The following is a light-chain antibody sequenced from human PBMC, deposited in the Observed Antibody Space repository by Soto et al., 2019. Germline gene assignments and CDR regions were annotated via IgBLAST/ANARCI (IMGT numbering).Light chain of an antibody. CDR3: QQYGSSPLT. CDR2: GAT. V-gene: IGKV3-20*01. J-gene: IGKJ1*01. Sequence: EIVLTQSPGTLSLSPGERGTLSCRASQSVSRRYLAWYQQKPGQGPRLLIYGATSRAPGIPDRFSGSGSGTDFTLTISRLEPEDFAVYYCQQYGSSPLTFGQGTKVEVK. CDR1: QSVSRRY.